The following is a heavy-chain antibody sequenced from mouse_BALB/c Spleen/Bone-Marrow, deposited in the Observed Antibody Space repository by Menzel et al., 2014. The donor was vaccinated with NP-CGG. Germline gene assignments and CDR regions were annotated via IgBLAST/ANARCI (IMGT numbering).Heavy chain of an antibody. CDR3: ARLGYYGYFAN. CDR1: GFDFSRFW. D-gene: IGHD2-3*01. V-gene: IGHV4-1*02. J-gene: IGHJ2*01. CDR2: INPDSSTI. Sequence: DVKLQESGGGLVQPGGSLKLSCAASGFDFSRFWMSWVRQAPGKGLEWIGEINPDSSTINYTPSLKDKLIISRDNAKNTLYLQMNKVRSEDTALYYCARLGYYGYFANWGQGTTLTVSS.